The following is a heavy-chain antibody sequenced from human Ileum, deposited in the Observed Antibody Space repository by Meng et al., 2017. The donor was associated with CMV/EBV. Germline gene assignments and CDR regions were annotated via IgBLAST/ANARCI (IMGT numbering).Heavy chain of an antibody. CDR2: IIPIFGTA. Sequence: SVKVSCKASGGTFSSYAISWARQAPGQGLEWMGGIIPIFGTANYAQKFQGRVTITTDESTSTAYMELSSLRSEDTAVYYCARLEVVGATRWFDYWGQGTLVTVSS. D-gene: IGHD1-26*01. CDR1: GGTFSSYA. J-gene: IGHJ4*02. V-gene: IGHV1-69*05. CDR3: ARLEVVGATRWFDY.